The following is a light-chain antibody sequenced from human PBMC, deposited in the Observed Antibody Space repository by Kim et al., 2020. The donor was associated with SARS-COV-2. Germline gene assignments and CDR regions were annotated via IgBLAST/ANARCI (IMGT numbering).Light chain of an antibody. CDR1: SSNIGSNT. J-gene: IGLJ1*01. CDR2: SNN. V-gene: IGLV1-44*01. Sequence: QSVLTQPPSASGTPGQRVTTSCSGSSSNIGSNTVNWYQQLPGTAPKLLIYSNNQRPSGVPDRCSGSKSGTSASLAISGLQSEDEADYYCAAWEDSLNEGVFGTGTKVTVL. CDR3: AAWEDSLNEGV.